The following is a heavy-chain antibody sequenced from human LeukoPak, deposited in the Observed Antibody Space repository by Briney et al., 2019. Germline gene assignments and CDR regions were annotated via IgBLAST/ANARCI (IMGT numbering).Heavy chain of an antibody. CDR1: GGTFSSYA. Sequence: GASVKVSCKASGGTFSSYAISWVRQAPGQGLEWMGRIIPIFGTANYAQKFQGRVTITTDESTSTAYMELSSLRSEDTAVYYCARPSGSGWNDAFDIWGQGTMVTVSS. CDR3: ARPSGSGWNDAFDI. J-gene: IGHJ3*02. CDR2: IIPIFGTA. D-gene: IGHD6-19*01. V-gene: IGHV1-69*05.